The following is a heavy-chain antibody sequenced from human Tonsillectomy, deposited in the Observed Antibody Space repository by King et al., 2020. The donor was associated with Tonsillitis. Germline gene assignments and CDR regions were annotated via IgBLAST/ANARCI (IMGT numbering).Heavy chain of an antibody. CDR3: AKDGKLVGATTGDAFDI. CDR1: GFTFSNYA. D-gene: IGHD1-26*01. J-gene: IGHJ3*02. V-gene: IGHV3-23*04. Sequence: EVQLVESGGGLVQPGGSLRLSCAASGFTFSNYAMSWVRQAPGKGLEWVSIISGGGDSTYYTDSVKGRFTISRDNSKNKMYLQMNSLRADDTAVYYCAKDGKLVGATTGDAFDIWGQGTMVTVSS. CDR2: ISGGGDST.